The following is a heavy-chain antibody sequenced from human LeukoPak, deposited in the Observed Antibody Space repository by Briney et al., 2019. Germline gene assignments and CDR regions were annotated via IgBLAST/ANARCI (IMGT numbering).Heavy chain of an antibody. D-gene: IGHD3-10*01. CDR1: GYTFTGYY. CDR3: ARDRGGSGSYYDLAY. V-gene: IGHV1-2*02. Sequence: GASVKVSCKASGYTFTGYYMHWVRQAPGQGLEWMGWINPNSGGTNYAQKFQGRVTMTRDKSIRTAYMELTWLTSDDTAVYYCARDRGGSGSYYDLAYWGQGTLVTVSS. CDR2: INPNSGGT. J-gene: IGHJ4*02.